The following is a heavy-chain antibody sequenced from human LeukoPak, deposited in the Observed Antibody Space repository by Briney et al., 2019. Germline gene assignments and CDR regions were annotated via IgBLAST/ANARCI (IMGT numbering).Heavy chain of an antibody. D-gene: IGHD5-12*01. CDR1: GGSFSSYA. V-gene: IGHV1-69*06. J-gene: IGHJ6*03. CDR3: ARALRHSGYDFLWRYYYYYMDV. Sequence: SVKVSCKASGGSFSSYAISWVRQAPGQGLEWMGGIVPIFGTANYAQKFQGRVTITADKSTSTAYMELSSLRSEDTAVYYCARALRHSGYDFLWRYYYYYMDVWGKGTTVTVSS. CDR2: IVPIFGTA.